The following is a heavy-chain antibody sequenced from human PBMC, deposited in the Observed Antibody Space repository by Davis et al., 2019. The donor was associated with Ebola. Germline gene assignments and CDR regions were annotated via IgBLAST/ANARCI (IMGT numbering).Heavy chain of an antibody. J-gene: IGHJ6*03. CDR2: ISGSGGST. CDR3: AKGVDTAMVSPYYYYYMDV. V-gene: IGHV3-23*01. CDR1: GFTFSNAW. Sequence: GESLKISCAASGFTFSNAWMSWVRQAPGKGLEWVSAISGSGGSTYYADSVKGRFTISRDNSKNTLYLQMNSLRAEDTAVYYCAKGVDTAMVSPYYYYYMDVWGKGTTVTVSS. D-gene: IGHD5-18*01.